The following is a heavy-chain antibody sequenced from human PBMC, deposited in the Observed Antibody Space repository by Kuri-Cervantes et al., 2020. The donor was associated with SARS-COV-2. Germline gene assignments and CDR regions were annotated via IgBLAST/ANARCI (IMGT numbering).Heavy chain of an antibody. D-gene: IGHD6-19*01. CDR2: ISSSGSTI. CDR3: AKDLRAVAGRGYYGMDV. Sequence: GESLKISCAASGFTFSDYYMSWIRQAPGKGLEWVSYISSSGSTIYYADSVKGRFTISRDNAKNSLYLQMNSLRAEGTAVYYCAKDLRAVAGRGYYGMDVWGQGTTVTVSS. V-gene: IGHV3-11*04. CDR1: GFTFSDYY. J-gene: IGHJ6*02.